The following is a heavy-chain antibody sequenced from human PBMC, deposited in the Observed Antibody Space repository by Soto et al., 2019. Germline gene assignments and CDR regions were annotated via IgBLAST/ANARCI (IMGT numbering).Heavy chain of an antibody. Sequence: GGSLRLSCAASGFTLSSYAMNWVRQVPGKGLEWVASISSASSETWYADSVKGRFIISRDNAQNSLFLQMNTLRPEDSAIYYCARVAYWGPGTQVTVSS. J-gene: IGHJ4*02. V-gene: IGHV3-21*01. CDR1: GFTLSSYA. CDR2: ISSASSET. CDR3: ARVAY.